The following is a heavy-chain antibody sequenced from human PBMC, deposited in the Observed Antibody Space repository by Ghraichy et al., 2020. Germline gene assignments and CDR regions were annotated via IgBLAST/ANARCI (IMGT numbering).Heavy chain of an antibody. D-gene: IGHD3-22*01. CDR1: GFSLSTSGMC. CDR2: IDWDDDK. V-gene: IGHV2-70*11. Sequence: SGPTLVKPTQTLTLTCTFSGFSLSTSGMCVSWIRQPPGKALEWLARIDWDDDKYYSTSLKTRLTISKDTSKNQVVLTMTNMDPVDTATYYCARIRYYDSSGDKPYYFDYWGQGTLVTVSS. J-gene: IGHJ4*02. CDR3: ARIRYYDSSGDKPYYFDY.